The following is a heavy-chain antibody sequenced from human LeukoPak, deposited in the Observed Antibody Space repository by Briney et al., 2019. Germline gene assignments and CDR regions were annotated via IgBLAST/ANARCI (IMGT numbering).Heavy chain of an antibody. CDR3: ARDEYGVLNFDY. Sequence: GGSLRLSCVSSGFSFSIFLMSWVRQAPGKGLEWVASIKEDGSEKYYVDSVKGRFTISRDNAKNSLYLQMNSLRAEDTALYYCARDEYGVLNFDYWGQGTLVTVSS. CDR1: GFSFSIFL. CDR2: IKEDGSEK. V-gene: IGHV3-7*01. D-gene: IGHD4-17*01. J-gene: IGHJ4*02.